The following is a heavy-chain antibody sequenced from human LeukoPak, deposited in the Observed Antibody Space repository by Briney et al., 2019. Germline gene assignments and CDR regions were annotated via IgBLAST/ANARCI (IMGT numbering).Heavy chain of an antibody. Sequence: QSGGSLRLSCAASGFTFSSYWMSWVRQAPGKGLEWVANIKQDGSEKYYVDSVKGRFTISRDNAKNSLYLQVNSLRAEDTAVYYCARDWPPNWFDPWGQGTLVTVSS. J-gene: IGHJ5*02. CDR3: ARDWPPNWFDP. CDR2: IKQDGSEK. V-gene: IGHV3-7*04. CDR1: GFTFSSYW.